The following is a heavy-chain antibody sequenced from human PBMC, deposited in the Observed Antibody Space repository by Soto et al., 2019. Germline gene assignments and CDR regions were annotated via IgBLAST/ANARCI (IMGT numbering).Heavy chain of an antibody. Sequence: QVQLVQSGAEEKKPGASVKVSCKASGYTFTSYAMHWVRQAPGQRLEWMGWINAGNGNTKYSQKFQGRVTITRDTSASTAYMELSSLRSEDTAVYYCAREHGSWYYFDYWGQGTLVTVSS. CDR3: AREHGSWYYFDY. D-gene: IGHD6-13*01. V-gene: IGHV1-3*05. CDR2: INAGNGNT. CDR1: GYTFTSYA. J-gene: IGHJ4*02.